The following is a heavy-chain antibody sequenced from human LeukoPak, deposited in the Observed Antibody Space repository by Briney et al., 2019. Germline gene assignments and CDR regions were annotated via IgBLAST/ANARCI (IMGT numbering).Heavy chain of an antibody. V-gene: IGHV4-39*02. CDR3: AIDNGWYNWFDP. J-gene: IGHJ5*02. CDR1: GGSISSSSYY. Sequence: PSETLSLTCTVSGGSISSSSYYWGWIRQPPGKGLEWIGSIYYSGSTYYNPSLKSRVTISVDTSKNQFSLKLSSVTAADTAVYYCAIDNGWYNWFDPWGQGTLVTVSS. D-gene: IGHD6-19*01. CDR2: IYYSGST.